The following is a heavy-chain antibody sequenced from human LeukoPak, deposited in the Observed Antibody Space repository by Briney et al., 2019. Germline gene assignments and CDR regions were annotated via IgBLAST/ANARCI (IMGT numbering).Heavy chain of an antibody. CDR2: ISSSSSYI. CDR1: GFTFSSYS. Sequence: GGSLRLSCAASGFTFSSYSMNWVRQAPGKGLEWVSSISSSSSYIYYAGSVKGRSTISRDNAKNSLYLQMNSLRAEDTAVYYCARDPTAASTYYFDYWGQGTLVTVSS. D-gene: IGHD2-2*01. CDR3: ARDPTAASTYYFDY. V-gene: IGHV3-21*01. J-gene: IGHJ4*02.